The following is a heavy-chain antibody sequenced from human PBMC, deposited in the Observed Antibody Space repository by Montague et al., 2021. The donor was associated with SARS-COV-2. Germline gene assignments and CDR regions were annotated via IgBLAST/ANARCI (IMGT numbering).Heavy chain of an antibody. CDR1: GGSITKSNFY. D-gene: IGHD3-10*01. V-gene: IGHV4-39*01. Sequence: SETLSLTCTVSGGSITKSNFYWGWIRQPPGKVLEWIGTIYNSATTYYNSSLKSRVTISVDTSKNQFSLKLNSVTAADTAAYYCAATDYFASGKYDFWGQGTWVTVSS. CDR2: IYNSATT. J-gene: IGHJ4*02. CDR3: AATDYFASGKYDF.